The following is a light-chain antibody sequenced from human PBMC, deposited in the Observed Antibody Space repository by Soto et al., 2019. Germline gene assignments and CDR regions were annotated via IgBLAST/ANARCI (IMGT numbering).Light chain of an antibody. CDR1: QSVSSN. Sequence: EIVMTQSPSTLSVSQGERATLSCRASQSVSSNLAWYQQKPGQAPRLLIYGASTRATGIPARFSVSGSGTEFTLTISSLQSDDVAVYYCQQYNNWPPWTFGQGTKVEIK. J-gene: IGKJ1*01. CDR3: QQYNNWPPWT. CDR2: GAS. V-gene: IGKV3-15*01.